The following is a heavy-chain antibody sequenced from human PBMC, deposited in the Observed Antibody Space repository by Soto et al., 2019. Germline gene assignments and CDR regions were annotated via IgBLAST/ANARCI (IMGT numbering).Heavy chain of an antibody. V-gene: IGHV1-69*08. Sequence: QVQLVQSGAAVKKPGSSVKVSCKASGGTFSSYTISWVRQAPGQGLEWMGRIIPILGIANYAQKFQGRVTITADKSTSTAYMELSSLRSEDTAVYYCARDRLQLNWFDPWGQGTLVTVSS. J-gene: IGHJ5*02. CDR3: ARDRLQLNWFDP. D-gene: IGHD1-7*01. CDR2: IIPILGIA. CDR1: GGTFSSYT.